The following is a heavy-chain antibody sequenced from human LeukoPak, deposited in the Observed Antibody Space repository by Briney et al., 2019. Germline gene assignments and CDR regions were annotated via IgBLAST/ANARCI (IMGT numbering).Heavy chain of an antibody. CDR2: IYISGST. V-gene: IGHV4-4*07. D-gene: IGHD2-15*01. J-gene: IGHJ4*02. CDR3: ARALNPLPGTYYFDY. Sequence: PSETLSLTCTVSGASINSHYWSWVRQPAGKGLEWIGRIYISGSTNYNSSLQSRVTMSVDTSKNQFSLKLTSVTAADTAVYYCARALNPLPGTYYFDYWGQGTLVTVSS. CDR1: GASINSHY.